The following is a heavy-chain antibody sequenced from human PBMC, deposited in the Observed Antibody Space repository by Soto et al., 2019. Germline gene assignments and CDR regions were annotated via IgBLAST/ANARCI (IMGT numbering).Heavy chain of an antibody. J-gene: IGHJ6*02. CDR2: ISGNGDST. CDR3: ALQSLHRYYGMDV. V-gene: IGHV3-23*01. Sequence: EVQLLESGGGLLQPGGSLRLSCAASGFTFSGYAMSWVRQAPGKGLEWVSGISGNGDSTYYADSVRGRFTISRDNSENTLYLQVNSLRAEDTAVYFCALQSLHRYYGMDVWGQGTTVTVSS. CDR1: GFTFSGYA. D-gene: IGHD1-1*01.